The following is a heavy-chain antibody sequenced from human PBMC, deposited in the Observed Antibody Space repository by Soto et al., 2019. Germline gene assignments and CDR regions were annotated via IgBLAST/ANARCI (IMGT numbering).Heavy chain of an antibody. CDR2: IIPIFGTA. J-gene: IGHJ5*02. CDR1: ARTFSSYA. D-gene: IGHD1-26*01. CDR3: AREVGATLNWFDP. V-gene: IGHV1-69*13. Sequence: SVQVSRPASARTFSSYAIIWVRQAPGQGLEWMGGIIPIFGTANYAQKFQGRVTITADESTSTAYMELSSLRSEDTAVYYCAREVGATLNWFDPWGQGTLVT.